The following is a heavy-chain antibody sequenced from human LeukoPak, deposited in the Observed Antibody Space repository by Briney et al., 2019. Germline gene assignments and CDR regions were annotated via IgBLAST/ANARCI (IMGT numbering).Heavy chain of an antibody. D-gene: IGHD2-2*01. Sequence: ASVEVSCKASGGTFSSYTISWVRQAPGQGLEWMGRIIPILGIANYAQKFQGRVTITADKSTSTAYMEPSSLRSEDTAVYYCARSHSRAVPAANPLWGWFGPWGQGTLVTVSS. CDR1: GGTFSSYT. CDR3: ARSHSRAVPAANPLWGWFGP. CDR2: IIPILGIA. J-gene: IGHJ5*02. V-gene: IGHV1-69*02.